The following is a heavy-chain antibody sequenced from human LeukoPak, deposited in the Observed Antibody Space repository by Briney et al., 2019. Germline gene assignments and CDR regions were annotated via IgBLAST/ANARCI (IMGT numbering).Heavy chain of an antibody. D-gene: IGHD3-16*01. CDR1: GGSISSYW. CDR3: ARRGGGHAFDI. Sequence: SETLSLTCTVSGGSISSYWWSWIRQPPRKGLEYIGYIFYSGSTNYNPSLKSRVTISVDTSKIHFSLRLSSVTAADTAVYYCARRGGGHAFDIWGQGTMVTVPS. CDR2: IFYSGST. V-gene: IGHV4-59*08. J-gene: IGHJ3*02.